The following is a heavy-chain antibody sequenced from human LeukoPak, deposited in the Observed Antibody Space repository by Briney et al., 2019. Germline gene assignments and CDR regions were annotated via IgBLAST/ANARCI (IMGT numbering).Heavy chain of an antibody. CDR2: IRYDGSNK. D-gene: IGHD6-13*01. Sequence: GGSLRLSCAASGFTFSSYGMHWVRQAPGKGLEWVAFIRYDGSNKYYADSVKGRFTISRDNSKNTLYLQMNSLRAEDTAVYYCAKATGIASSFPSDYWGQGTLVTVSS. CDR1: GFTFSSYG. J-gene: IGHJ4*02. CDR3: AKATGIASSFPSDY. V-gene: IGHV3-30*02.